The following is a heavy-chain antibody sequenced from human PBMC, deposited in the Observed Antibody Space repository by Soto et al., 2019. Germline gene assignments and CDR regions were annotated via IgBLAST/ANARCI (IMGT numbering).Heavy chain of an antibody. Sequence: GASVKVSCKASGGTFSSYAISWVRQAPGQGLEWMGGIIPIFGTANYAQKFQGRVTITADESTSTAYMELSSLRSEDTAVYYCARGYYYDSSGESPGDYYYGMDVWGQGTTVTVS. CDR1: GGTFSSYA. CDR3: ARGYYYDSSGESPGDYYYGMDV. J-gene: IGHJ6*02. CDR2: IIPIFGTA. D-gene: IGHD3-22*01. V-gene: IGHV1-69*13.